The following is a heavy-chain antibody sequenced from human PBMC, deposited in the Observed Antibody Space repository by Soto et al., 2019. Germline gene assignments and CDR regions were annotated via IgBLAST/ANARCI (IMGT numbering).Heavy chain of an antibody. J-gene: IGHJ1*01. CDR1: GYLFTAYS. CDR2: VNPSGGST. D-gene: IGHD2-15*01. V-gene: IGHV1-46*01. Sequence: ASVKVSCKASGYLFTAYSMHWVRLAPGQGXEWMGVVNPSGGSTKYAQNFQGRVTMTRDTSTTTIYMELSSLRSDDTAIYYCAREENCSGGTCYSEYLHRWGQGALVTVSS. CDR3: AREENCSGGTCYSEYLHR.